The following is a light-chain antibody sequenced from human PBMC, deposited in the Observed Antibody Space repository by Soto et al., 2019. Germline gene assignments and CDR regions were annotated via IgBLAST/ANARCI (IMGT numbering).Light chain of an antibody. CDR2: GAS. CDR3: QQYNNWPST. Sequence: EVVMTQSPATLSVSPGERATLSCRASQSVTSNLAWYQQKPCQAPRLLIYGASTRATGIPARFSGSGSGTEFTLTIRSLQSEDFAVYYCQQYNNWPSTFGQGTRLEIK. V-gene: IGKV3-15*01. CDR1: QSVTSN. J-gene: IGKJ5*01.